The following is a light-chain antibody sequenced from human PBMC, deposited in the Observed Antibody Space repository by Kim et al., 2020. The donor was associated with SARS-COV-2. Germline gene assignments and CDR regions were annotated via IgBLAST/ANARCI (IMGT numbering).Light chain of an antibody. J-gene: IGLJ2*01. CDR1: SGDVGGYNY. CDR3: SSYAGSNNLV. CDR2: EVS. V-gene: IGLV2-8*01. Sequence: GRSVTISCTGTSGDVGGYNYVSWYQQRPGKAPKLMIYEVSKRPSGVPDRFSGSKSGNTASLTVSGLQAEDEADYYCSSYAGSNNLVFGGGTQLT.